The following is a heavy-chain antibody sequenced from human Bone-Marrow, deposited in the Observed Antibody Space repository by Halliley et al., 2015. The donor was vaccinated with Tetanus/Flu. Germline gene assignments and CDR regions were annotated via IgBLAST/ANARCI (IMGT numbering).Heavy chain of an antibody. Sequence: SSSNYIYYVDSVKGRFTISRDNDDSSLYLQMTSLRAEDTAIYYCVRGWYYFDSSGYFYYHGMDVWGQGTTVTVSS. J-gene: IGHJ6*02. CDR2: SSSNYI. V-gene: IGHV3-21*01. D-gene: IGHD3-22*01. CDR3: VRGWYYFDSSGYFYYHGMDV.